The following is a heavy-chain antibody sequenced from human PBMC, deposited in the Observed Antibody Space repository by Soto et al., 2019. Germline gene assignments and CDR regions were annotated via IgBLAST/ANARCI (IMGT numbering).Heavy chain of an antibody. CDR3: ARVGEQWLANWFDP. CDR2: IYHGGIT. J-gene: IGHJ5*02. D-gene: IGHD6-19*01. CDR1: GGSISSGDYS. Sequence: PSETLSLTCAFSGGSISSGDYSWSWIRQPPGKGLEWIGYIYHGGITYYNPSLESRVTISVDRSKNQFSLKLSSMTAADTAVYYCARVGEQWLANWFDPWGQGTLVTVSS. V-gene: IGHV4-30-2*01.